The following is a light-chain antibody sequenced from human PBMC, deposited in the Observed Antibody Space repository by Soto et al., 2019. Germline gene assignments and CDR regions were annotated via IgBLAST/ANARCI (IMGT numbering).Light chain of an antibody. Sequence: DIQMTQSPSTLSASVGDTVTFTCRASQSVSGWLAWYQQKPGTAPNLLIYDASNLETGVPSRFSGSGSGTDFSFSISSLQPEDIATYYCQQYENLVTFGQGTRLEIK. CDR3: QQYENLVT. J-gene: IGKJ5*01. V-gene: IGKV1-33*01. CDR1: QSVSGW. CDR2: DAS.